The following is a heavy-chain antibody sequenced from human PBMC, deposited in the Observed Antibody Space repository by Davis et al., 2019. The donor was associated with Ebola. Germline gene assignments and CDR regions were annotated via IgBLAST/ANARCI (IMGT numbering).Heavy chain of an antibody. Sequence: MPSETLSLTCTVSGGSVSSGSYYWSWIRQPPGKGLEWIGDIYYSGSTNYNPSLKSRVTISVDTSTNQFSLKLSSVTAADTAVYYCARTQITYYYDSSGYYTAGDWFDPWGQGTLVTVSS. CDR1: GGSVSSGSYY. CDR3: ARTQITYYYDSSGYYTAGDWFDP. D-gene: IGHD3-22*01. V-gene: IGHV4-61*01. CDR2: IYYSGST. J-gene: IGHJ5*02.